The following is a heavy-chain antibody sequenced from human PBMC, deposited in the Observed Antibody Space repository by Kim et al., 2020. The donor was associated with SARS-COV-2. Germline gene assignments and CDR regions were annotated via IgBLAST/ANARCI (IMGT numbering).Heavy chain of an antibody. CDR3: ARDAWYSSSWFGYFDY. Sequence: SETLSLTCTVSGGSISSYYWSWIRQPAGKGLEWIGRIYTSGSTNYNPSLKSRVTMSVDTSKNQFSLKLSSVTAADTAVYYCARDAWYSSSWFGYFDYWGQGTLVTVSS. V-gene: IGHV4-4*07. D-gene: IGHD6-13*01. CDR1: GGSISSYY. CDR2: IYTSGST. J-gene: IGHJ4*02.